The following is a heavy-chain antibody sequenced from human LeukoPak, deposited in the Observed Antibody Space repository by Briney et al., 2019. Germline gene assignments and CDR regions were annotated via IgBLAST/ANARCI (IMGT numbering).Heavy chain of an antibody. CDR3: ARGTVTLYYYYGMDV. D-gene: IGHD4-11*01. CDR2: IYYSGST. Sequence: SETLSLTCTVSGGSISSYYWSWIRQPPGKGLEWIGYIYYSGSTNYNPSLKSRVTTSVDTSKNQFSLKLSSVTAADTAVYYCARGTVTLYYYYGMDVWGQGTTVTVSS. V-gene: IGHV4-59*01. J-gene: IGHJ6*02. CDR1: GGSISSYY.